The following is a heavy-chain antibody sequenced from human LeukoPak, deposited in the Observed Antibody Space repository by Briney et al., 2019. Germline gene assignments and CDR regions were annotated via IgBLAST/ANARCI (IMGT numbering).Heavy chain of an antibody. Sequence: ASVKVSCKASGGTFSSYAISWVRQAPGQGLEWMGRINPNSGGTNYAQKFLGRVTMTEDTSTDTAYMELSSLRSEDTAVYYCATDLASGSYYGYWGQGTLVTVSS. CDR2: INPNSGGT. V-gene: IGHV1-2*06. J-gene: IGHJ4*02. D-gene: IGHD1-26*01. CDR3: ATDLASGSYYGY. CDR1: GGTFSSYA.